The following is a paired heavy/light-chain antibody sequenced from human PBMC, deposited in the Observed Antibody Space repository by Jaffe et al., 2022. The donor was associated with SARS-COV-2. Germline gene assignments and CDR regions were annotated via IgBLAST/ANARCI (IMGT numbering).Heavy chain of an antibody. CDR1: GFTFSSYA. D-gene: IGHD6-19*01. J-gene: IGHJ6*03. V-gene: IGHV3-23*04. Sequence: EMQLVESGGGSVQPGGSLRLSCAASGFTFSSYAMSWVRQAPGKGLEWVSGISASGGSTYYADSVKGRFTISRDNSKNTLYLQMNSLRAEGTAVYYCAKFGSSSGRFWYYYYMDVWGKGTTVTVS. CDR3: AKFGSSSGRFWYYYYMDV. CDR2: ISASGGST.
Light chain of an antibody. CDR2: ENN. Sequence: QSVLTQPPSVSAAPGQKFTISCSGSSSNIGNNYVSWYQQLPGTAPKLLIYENNKRPSGIPDRFSGSKSGTSATLGITGLQTGDEADYYCGTWDSSLSAGVFGGGTKLTVL. CDR3: GTWDSSLSAGV. J-gene: IGLJ2*01. V-gene: IGLV1-51*02. CDR1: SSNIGNNY.